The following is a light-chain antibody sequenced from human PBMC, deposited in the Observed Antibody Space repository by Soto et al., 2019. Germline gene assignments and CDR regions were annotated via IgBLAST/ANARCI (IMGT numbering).Light chain of an antibody. CDR2: DVS. J-gene: IGLJ1*01. V-gene: IGLV2-11*01. CDR3: CSYAGTYSYV. CDR1: SSDVGAYNY. Sequence: QSALTQPRSVSGAPGQSVTISCTGTSSDVGAYNYVSWYQQHPGKAPKSMIYDVSKRPSGVPDRFSGSKSGNTASLTISGLQAEDEADYYCCSYAGTYSYVFGTGTKVTVL.